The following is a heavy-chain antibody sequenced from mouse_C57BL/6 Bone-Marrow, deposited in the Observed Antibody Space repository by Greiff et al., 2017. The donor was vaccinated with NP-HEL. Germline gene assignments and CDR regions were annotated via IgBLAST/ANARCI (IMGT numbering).Heavy chain of an antibody. Sequence: VQLQQSGPELVKPGASVKISCKASGYAFSSSWMNWVKQRPGKGLEWIGRIYPGDGDINYNGKFKGKATLTADNSSSTAYMQLSSLTSEDSAVYFCARDYGSSCYYWGQGTSVTVSS. V-gene: IGHV1-82*01. CDR2: IYPGDGDI. D-gene: IGHD1-1*01. J-gene: IGHJ4*01. CDR3: ARDYGSSCYY. CDR1: GYAFSSSW.